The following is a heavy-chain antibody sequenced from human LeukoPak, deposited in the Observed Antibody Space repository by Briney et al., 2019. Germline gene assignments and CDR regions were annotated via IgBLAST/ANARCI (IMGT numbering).Heavy chain of an antibody. J-gene: IGHJ4*02. CDR3: AKDYYGSGSYYFDY. Sequence: PGGSLRLSCAASGFTFSSYAMHWVRQAPGKGLEWVAVISYDGSNKYYADSVKGRFTISRDNSKNTLYLQMNSLRAEDTAVYYCAKDYYGSGSYYFDYWGQGTLVTVSS. V-gene: IGHV3-30-3*01. D-gene: IGHD3-10*01. CDR1: GFTFSSYA. CDR2: ISYDGSNK.